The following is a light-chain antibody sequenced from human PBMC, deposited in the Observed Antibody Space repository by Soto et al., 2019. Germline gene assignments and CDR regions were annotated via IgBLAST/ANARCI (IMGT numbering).Light chain of an antibody. CDR3: AAWDDTLDGHLV. V-gene: IGLV1-44*01. CDR1: RSNIGSNT. CDR2: SND. Sequence: QSVLTQAPSVSGTPGQRVTISCSGSRSNIGSNTVNWYQQLPGTAPKLLIHSNDRRPSGVPDRFSGSKSGTSASLAISGLQSQDEADYYCAAWDDTLDGHLVFGGGTKLTVL. J-gene: IGLJ2*01.